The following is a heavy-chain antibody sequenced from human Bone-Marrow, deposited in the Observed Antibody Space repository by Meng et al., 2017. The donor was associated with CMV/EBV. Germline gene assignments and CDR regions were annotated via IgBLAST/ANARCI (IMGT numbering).Heavy chain of an antibody. D-gene: IGHD4-17*01. V-gene: IGHV4-34*01. Sequence: VSGRSFSGYYWSWIRQPPGKGLEWIGEINHSGSTNYLPSLKSRVTISVDTSENQFSLNLNSVTAADTAVYYCARGPRGDYIRYFDNWGQGTLVTVSS. CDR2: INHSGST. CDR1: GRSFSGYY. CDR3: ARGPRGDYIRYFDN. J-gene: IGHJ4*02.